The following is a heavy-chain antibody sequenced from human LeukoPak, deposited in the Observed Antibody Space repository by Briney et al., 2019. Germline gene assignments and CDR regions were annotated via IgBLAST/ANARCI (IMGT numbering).Heavy chain of an antibody. J-gene: IGHJ4*02. D-gene: IGHD1-26*01. Sequence: SETESLNCTVSGGSISSFYWSWIRQPPGKGLEWIGYIYYSGSTNYNPSLKSRVTISVDTSKNQFSLKLSSVTAADTAVYYCARVSLVGAIDYWGQGTLVTVSS. CDR3: ARVSLVGAIDY. CDR2: IYYSGST. CDR1: GGSISSFY. V-gene: IGHV4-59*12.